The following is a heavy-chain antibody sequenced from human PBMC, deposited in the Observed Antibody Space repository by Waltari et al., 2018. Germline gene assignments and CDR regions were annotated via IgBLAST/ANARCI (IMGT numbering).Heavy chain of an antibody. CDR2: IYNIGPTYSGTT. J-gene: IGHJ2*01. D-gene: IGHD2-15*01. CDR3: ARHVYGGSSWFFDL. V-gene: IGHV4-59*08. CDR1: GGSVNSHY. Sequence: QVQLQESGPGLVKPSETLSLTCTVSGGSVNSHYWSWTRQPPGKGLEWIGYIYNIGPTYSGTTNYNPSLRSRVTISVDTSKNQLSLNLRSVAAADTAVYYCARHVYGGSSWFFDLWGRGTLVTVSS.